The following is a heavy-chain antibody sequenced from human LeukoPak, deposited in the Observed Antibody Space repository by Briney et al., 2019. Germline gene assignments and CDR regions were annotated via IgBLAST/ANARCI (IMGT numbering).Heavy chain of an antibody. V-gene: IGHV4-39*01. CDR3: ARGSGSSAGFDF. J-gene: IGHJ4*02. CDR2: IYYTGST. D-gene: IGHD3-10*01. CDR1: VGSISSSSYY. Sequence: PSGTLSLTCTVSVGSISSSSYYWGWIRQPPGKGLEWIGSIYYTGSTYYNPSLKSRVTISVDTSKNQFSLKLTSVTAADTAVYYCARGSGSSAGFDFWGQGTLVTVSS.